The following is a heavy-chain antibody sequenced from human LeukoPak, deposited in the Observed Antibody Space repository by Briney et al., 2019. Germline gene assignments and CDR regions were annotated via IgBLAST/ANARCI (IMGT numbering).Heavy chain of an antibody. Sequence: GGSLRLSCVASGFSFSSYAMSWVRQTPGKGLEWVSHVRPGDGPTTYAESVKGRFTISRDNSKNTVSLQMNSLRVEDTAVYYCTRDHITSWQIDFWGQGTMVTVS. CDR3: TRDHITSWQIDF. CDR2: VRPGDGPT. V-gene: IGHV3-23*01. CDR1: GFSFSSYA. D-gene: IGHD2-2*01. J-gene: IGHJ4*02.